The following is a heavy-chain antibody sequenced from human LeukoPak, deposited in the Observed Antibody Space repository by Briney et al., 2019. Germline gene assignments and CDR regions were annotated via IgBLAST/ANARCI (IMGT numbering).Heavy chain of an antibody. CDR1: GVYFSGYY. Sequence: SETLSHTCSVYGVYFSGYYWSCIRQPPGKGLEGIGEINHSGSTNYNPSLKSRVTISVDTSKNQFYLKLSSVTAADTAVYYCATEYSSGWDDLDYYYGMDVWGQGTTVTVSS. D-gene: IGHD6-19*01. CDR2: INHSGST. J-gene: IGHJ6*01. CDR3: ATEYSSGWDDLDYYYGMDV. V-gene: IGHV4-34*01.